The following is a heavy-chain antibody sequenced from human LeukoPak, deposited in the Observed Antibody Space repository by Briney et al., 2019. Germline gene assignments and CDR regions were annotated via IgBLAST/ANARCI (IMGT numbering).Heavy chain of an antibody. V-gene: IGHV1-69*13. CDR2: IIPIFGTA. Sequence: PVKVSCKASGGTFSSYAISWVRQAPGQGLEWMGGIIPIFGTANYAQKFQGRVTITADESTSTAYMELSSLRSEDTAVYYCAGGRRDGYNWYYFDYWGQGTLVTVSS. D-gene: IGHD5-24*01. J-gene: IGHJ4*02. CDR3: AGGRRDGYNWYYFDY. CDR1: GGTFSSYA.